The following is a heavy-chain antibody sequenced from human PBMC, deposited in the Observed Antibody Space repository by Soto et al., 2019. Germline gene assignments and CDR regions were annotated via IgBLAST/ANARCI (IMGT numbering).Heavy chain of an antibody. CDR3: ARGRSHYDILTGSYGMDV. CDR2: ISYDGSNK. J-gene: IGHJ6*02. Sequence: HPGGSLRLSCAASGFTFSSYAMHWVRQAPGKGLEWVAVISYDGSNKYYTDSVKGRFTISRDNSKNTLYLQMNSLRAEDTAVYYCARGRSHYDILTGSYGMDVWGQGTTVTVSS. V-gene: IGHV3-30-3*01. D-gene: IGHD3-9*01. CDR1: GFTFSSYA.